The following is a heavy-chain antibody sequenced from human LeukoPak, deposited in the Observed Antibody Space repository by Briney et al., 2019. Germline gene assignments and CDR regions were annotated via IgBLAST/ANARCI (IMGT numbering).Heavy chain of an antibody. J-gene: IGHJ4*02. D-gene: IGHD3-3*01. CDR3: ARDNRGYDFWSGYYLFDY. Sequence: GGSLRLSCAVSGFTFSSYSMNWVRQAPGKGLEWVSSITGSSSNIYYADSVKGRFTISRDNAKNSLYLQLNSLRAEDTAVYYCARDNRGYDFWSGYYLFDYWGQGTLVTVSS. V-gene: IGHV3-21*01. CDR2: ITGSSSNI. CDR1: GFTFSSYS.